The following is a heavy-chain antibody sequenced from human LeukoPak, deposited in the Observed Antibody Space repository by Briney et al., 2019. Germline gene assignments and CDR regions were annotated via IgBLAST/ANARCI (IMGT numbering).Heavy chain of an antibody. CDR1: GFTFSSCA. V-gene: IGHV3-23*01. CDR2: ISGSGGST. D-gene: IGHD3-22*01. CDR3: AKDQELRITMIVVVVGAFDI. Sequence: PGGSLRLSCAASGFTFSSCAMSWVRQAPGKGLEWVSAISGSGGSTYYADSVKGRFTISGDNSKNTLYLQMNSLRAEDTAVYYCAKDQELRITMIVVVVGAFDIWGQGTMVTVSS. J-gene: IGHJ3*02.